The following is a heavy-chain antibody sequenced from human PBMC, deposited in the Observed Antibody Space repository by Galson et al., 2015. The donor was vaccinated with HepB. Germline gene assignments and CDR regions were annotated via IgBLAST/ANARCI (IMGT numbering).Heavy chain of an antibody. J-gene: IGHJ4*02. CDR1: GFTFSAYD. V-gene: IGHV3-30*01. CDR3: ARENWGSLDL. D-gene: IGHD3-16*01. Sequence: SLRLSCAASGFTFSAYDMHWVRQAPGKGLECVAVISKDERKQFYADSVRDRFTISRDNFGNMLHLQMTSLRDEDTALYHCARENWGSLDLWGQGTRVTVSS. CDR2: ISKDERKQ.